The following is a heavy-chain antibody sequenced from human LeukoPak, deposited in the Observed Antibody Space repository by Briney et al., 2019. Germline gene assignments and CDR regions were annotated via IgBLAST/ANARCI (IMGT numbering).Heavy chain of an antibody. CDR2: IYHSGST. Sequence: SQTLSLTCTVSGGSISSGGYYWSWIRQHPGKGLEWSGYIYHSGSTYYNPSLKSRVTISVDTSKNQFSPKLSYVTAADTAVYYCARGRDYYGSGSYYNWFDPWGQGTLVTVSS. V-gene: IGHV4-31*03. CDR3: ARGRDYYGSGSYYNWFDP. CDR1: GGSISSGGYY. J-gene: IGHJ5*02. D-gene: IGHD3-10*01.